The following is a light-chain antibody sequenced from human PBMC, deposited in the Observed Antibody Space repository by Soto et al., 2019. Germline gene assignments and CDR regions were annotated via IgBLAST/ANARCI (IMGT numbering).Light chain of an antibody. CDR1: QGISSS. CDR3: QQYKDWPLT. J-gene: IGKJ4*01. Sequence: IVMTQSPATLSVSPGERASLSCRASQGISSSLAWYQQKPDQSPRLLIHDASTRATGIPARFSGSGSGTEFTLTISSLQSEDFAVYYCQQYKDWPLTFGGGTKVEIK. V-gene: IGKV3-15*01. CDR2: DAS.